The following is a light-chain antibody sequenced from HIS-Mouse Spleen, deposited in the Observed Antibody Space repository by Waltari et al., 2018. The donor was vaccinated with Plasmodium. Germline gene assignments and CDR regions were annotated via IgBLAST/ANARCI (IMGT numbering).Light chain of an antibody. CDR1: SDLNVSSYT. CDR2: YYSDSDK. Sequence: QPVLTQPPSSSASPGESARLTCPLPSDLNVSSYTISWYQQKPGSPPMYRLYYYSDSDKGQGSGVPSRFSGSKDASANTGILLISGLQSEDEADYYCMIWPSNASGVFGGGTKLTVL. V-gene: IGLV5-37*01. CDR3: MIWPSNASGV. J-gene: IGLJ3*02.